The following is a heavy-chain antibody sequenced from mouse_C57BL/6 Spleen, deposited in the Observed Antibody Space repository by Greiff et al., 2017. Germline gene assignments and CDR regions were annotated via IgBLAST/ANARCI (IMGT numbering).Heavy chain of an antibody. CDR2: IYPGDGDT. CDR3: ARGGYDYDGPSYYAMDY. V-gene: IGHV1-82*01. J-gene: IGHJ4*01. D-gene: IGHD2-4*01. CDR1: GYAFSSSW. Sequence: VQVVESGPELVKPGASVKISCKASGYAFSSSWMNWVKQRPGKGLEWIGRIYPGDGDTNYNGKFKGKATLTADKSSSTAYMQLSSLTSEDSAVYFCARGGYDYDGPSYYAMDYWGQGTSVTVSS.